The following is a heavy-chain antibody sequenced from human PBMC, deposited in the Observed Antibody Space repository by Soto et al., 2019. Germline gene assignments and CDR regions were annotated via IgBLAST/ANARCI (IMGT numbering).Heavy chain of an antibody. CDR2: INAGNGNT. D-gene: IGHD6-13*01. CDR1: GYTFTSYA. Sequence: GASVKVSCKASGYTFTSYAMHWVRQAPGQRLEWMGWINAGNGNTKYSQKFQGRVTITRDTSASTAYMELSSLRSEDTAVYYCARSIAAADFNWFDPWGQGTLVTVSS. J-gene: IGHJ5*02. CDR3: ARSIAAADFNWFDP. V-gene: IGHV1-3*01.